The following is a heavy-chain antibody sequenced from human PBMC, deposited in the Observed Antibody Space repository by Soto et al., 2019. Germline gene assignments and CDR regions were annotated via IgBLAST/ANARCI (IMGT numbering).Heavy chain of an antibody. D-gene: IGHD2-2*01. Sequence: QVQLQQWGAGLLKPSETLSLTCAVYGGSFSGYYWSWIRQPPGKGLEWIGEINHSGSTKYNPSLKSRVIISVDTSKNLFSLKLSSVTAADTAVYYCASYDCSSGSCYFSDYCGQGSLVTVSS. J-gene: IGHJ4*02. CDR1: GGSFSGYY. V-gene: IGHV4-34*02. CDR2: INHSGST. CDR3: ASYDCSSGSCYFSDY.